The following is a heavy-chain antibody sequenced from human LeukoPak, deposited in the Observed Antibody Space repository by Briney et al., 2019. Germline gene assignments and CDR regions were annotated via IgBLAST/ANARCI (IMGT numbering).Heavy chain of an antibody. V-gene: IGHV1-18*01. J-gene: IGHJ4*02. Sequence: ASVKVSCKVSGYTFTSYGISWVRQAPGQGLEWMGWVSAYNGNTNYAQKLQGSVTMTTDTSTSTAYMELRSLRSDDTAVYYCARAGRYYDILTGYYYFDYWGQGTLVTVSS. CDR3: ARAGRYYDILTGYYYFDY. CDR2: VSAYNGNT. D-gene: IGHD3-9*01. CDR1: GYTFTSYG.